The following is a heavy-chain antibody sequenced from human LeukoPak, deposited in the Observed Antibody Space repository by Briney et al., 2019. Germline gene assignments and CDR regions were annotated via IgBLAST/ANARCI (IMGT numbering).Heavy chain of an antibody. CDR2: ISSSSSYI. V-gene: IGHV3-21*01. J-gene: IGHJ3*02. CDR3: ASAPRDAFDI. Sequence: GGSLRLSCAASGFTFISYSMNWVRQAPGKGLEWVSSISSSSSYIYYADSVKGRFTISRDNAKNSLYLQMNSLRAEDTAVYYCASAPRDAFDIWGQGTMVTVSS. CDR1: GFTFISYS.